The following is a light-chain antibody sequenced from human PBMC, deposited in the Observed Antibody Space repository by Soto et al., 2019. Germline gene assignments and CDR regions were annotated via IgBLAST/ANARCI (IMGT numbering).Light chain of an antibody. CDR3: QQSYSTPPMWT. V-gene: IGKV1-39*01. J-gene: IGKJ1*01. Sequence: DIQMTQSPSSLSASVGDRVTITCRASQSISSYLNWYQQKPGKAPKLLIYAASSLQSGVPSRFSGSGSGTDFNLTISSLQPEDFATYYCQQSYSTPPMWTFGQGTKVEIK. CDR1: QSISSY. CDR2: AAS.